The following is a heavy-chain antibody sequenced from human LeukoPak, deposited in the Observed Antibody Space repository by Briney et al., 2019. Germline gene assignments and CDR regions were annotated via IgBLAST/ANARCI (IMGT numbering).Heavy chain of an antibody. D-gene: IGHD6-13*01. J-gene: IGHJ3*02. CDR1: GYTFTGYY. CDR3: ARIAAASGAFDI. Sequence: ASVKVSCKASGYTFTGYYMHWVRQAPGQGLEWMGWINPNSGGTNYAQKFQGRVTMTRDTSISTAYMELSRLRSDDTAVYYCARIAAASGAFDIWGQGTMATVSS. CDR2: INPNSGGT. V-gene: IGHV1-2*02.